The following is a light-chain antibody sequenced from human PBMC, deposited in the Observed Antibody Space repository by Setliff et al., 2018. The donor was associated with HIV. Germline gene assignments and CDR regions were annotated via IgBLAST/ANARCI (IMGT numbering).Light chain of an antibody. V-gene: IGLV2-14*03. Sequence: QSALTQPASVSGSPGQSITISCTGASSDFGGYNYVSWYEQHPGKAPKLMIYDVSKRPSGVSNRFSGSKSGNTASLTISGLQAEDEADYYCSSYTISTTLIFGGGTKVTVL. J-gene: IGLJ2*01. CDR2: DVS. CDR3: SSYTISTTLI. CDR1: SSDFGGYNY.